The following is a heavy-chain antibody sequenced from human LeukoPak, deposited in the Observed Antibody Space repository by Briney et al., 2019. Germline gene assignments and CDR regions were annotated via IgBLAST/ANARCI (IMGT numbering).Heavy chain of an antibody. CDR1: GYVSPVYT. D-gene: IGHD3-10*01. J-gene: IGHJ4*02. Sequence: ASVKVSCKASGYVSPVYTINWVRQAPGQGFECMGWISASNGKTFLAQNLQGRVILTIDTSSNTAYMELRRLRSDDTAVYYCASGDYSPGSPFDYWGLGTLVTVSS. V-gene: IGHV1-18*01. CDR3: ASGDYSPGSPFDY. CDR2: ISASNGKT.